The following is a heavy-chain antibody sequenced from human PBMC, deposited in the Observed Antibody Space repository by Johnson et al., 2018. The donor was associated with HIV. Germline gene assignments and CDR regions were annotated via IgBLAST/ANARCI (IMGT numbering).Heavy chain of an antibody. J-gene: IGHJ3*02. Sequence: VQLVESGGGVVQPGRSLRLSCAASGFTVIGNYMSWVRQVPGKGLEWVSGINWNGDSTGYADSVKGRFTISRDNAKNSLYLQMNSLRAEDTAWYYCARFGRGGSHAFDIWGQGTMVTVSS. D-gene: IGHD5-24*01. CDR2: INWNGDST. CDR3: ARFGRGGSHAFDI. V-gene: IGHV3-20*04. CDR1: GFTVIGNY.